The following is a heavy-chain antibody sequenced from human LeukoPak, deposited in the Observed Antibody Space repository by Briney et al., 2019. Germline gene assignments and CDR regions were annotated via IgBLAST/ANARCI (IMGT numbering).Heavy chain of an antibody. CDR3: ARKNTYYYDSSGYSLDY. J-gene: IGHJ4*02. D-gene: IGHD3-22*01. Sequence: SVKVSCKASGGTFSSYAISWVRQAPGQGLEWMGRIIPILGIANYAQKFQGRVTITADQSTSTAYMELSSLRSEDTAVYYCARKNTYYYDSSGYSLDYWGQGTLVTVSS. CDR1: GGTFSSYA. V-gene: IGHV1-69*04. CDR2: IIPILGIA.